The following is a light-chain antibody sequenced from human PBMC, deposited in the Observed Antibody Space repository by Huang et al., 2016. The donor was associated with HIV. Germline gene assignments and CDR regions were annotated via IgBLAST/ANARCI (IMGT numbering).Light chain of an antibody. CDR1: QSVRSY. J-gene: IGKJ4*01. V-gene: IGKV3-11*01. CDR3: QQRSNWPPLT. CDR2: EAS. Sequence: EIVLTQSPATLALSPGERATLSCRASQSVRSYLAWYQQKPRQAPRLLIYEASNRATGIPARFSGSGSGTDFTLTISNLEPEDFAVYYCQQRSNWPPLTFGGGTKVEIK.